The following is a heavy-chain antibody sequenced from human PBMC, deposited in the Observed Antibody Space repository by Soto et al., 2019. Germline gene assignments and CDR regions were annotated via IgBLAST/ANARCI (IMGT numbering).Heavy chain of an antibody. J-gene: IGHJ6*02. V-gene: IGHV5-51*01. CDR1: GYTFTNYW. CDR2: IYPGDSDT. CDR3: AASIFYYGMDV. Sequence: PGESVKISCXGSGYTFTNYWIGWVRQMPGKGLEWVGIIYPGDSDTKYNPSFQGQVTISADKSITTTYLQWSSLKASDTAIYYCAASIFYYGMDVWGQGTTVTVSS.